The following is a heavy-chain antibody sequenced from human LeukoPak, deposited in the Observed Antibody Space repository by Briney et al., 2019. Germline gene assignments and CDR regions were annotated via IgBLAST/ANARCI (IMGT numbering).Heavy chain of an antibody. V-gene: IGHV3-23*01. D-gene: IGHD1-26*01. CDR1: GFTFSTTA. Sequence: QPGGSLRLSCAASGFTFSTTAMGWVRQAPGKGLEWLSVISGSGDNTVMSGSGENTYYADSVKGRFTISRDSSRNTLFLHMNTLRAEDTAIYYCAKDRTVGASYWYFDLWGRGTLVTVSS. CDR3: AKDRTVGASYWYFDL. CDR2: ISGSGDNTVMSGSGENT. J-gene: IGHJ2*01.